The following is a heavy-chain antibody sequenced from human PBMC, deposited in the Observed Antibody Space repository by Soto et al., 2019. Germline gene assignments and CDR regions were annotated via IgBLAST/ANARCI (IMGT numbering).Heavy chain of an antibody. Sequence: GASVKVSCKTSGYTFTAYTIHWVRQAPRQSLEWMGWINAGDGNTRYSQKFQDRVTITRDTSATTAYMELSSLRSEDTAVYYCARVEWPGLFYFDHWGQGTLVTVSS. D-gene: IGHD3-3*01. CDR3: ARVEWPGLFYFDH. J-gene: IGHJ4*02. V-gene: IGHV1-3*01. CDR1: GYTFTAYT. CDR2: INAGDGNT.